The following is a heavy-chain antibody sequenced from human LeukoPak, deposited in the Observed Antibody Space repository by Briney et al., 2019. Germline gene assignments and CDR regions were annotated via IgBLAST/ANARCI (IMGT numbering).Heavy chain of an antibody. J-gene: IGHJ4*02. CDR1: GFTFSSYA. D-gene: IGHD2-8*02. V-gene: IGHV3-30-3*01. CDR2: ISYDGSNK. CDR3: AKVGPWSQHQSYYFDY. Sequence: GGSLRLSCAASGFTFSSYAMHWVRQAPGKGLEWVAVISYDGSNKYYADSVMGRFTVSRDNSKNTLYLQMNSLRAEDTAVYYCAKVGPWSQHQSYYFDYWGQGTLVTVSS.